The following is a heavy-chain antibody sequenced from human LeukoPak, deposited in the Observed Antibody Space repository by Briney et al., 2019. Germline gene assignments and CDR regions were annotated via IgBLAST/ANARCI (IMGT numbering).Heavy chain of an antibody. CDR3: ARVYDRWSGYSSGYYFDY. Sequence: ASVKVSCKASGYTFTGYYMHWVRQAPGQGLEWMGSMNPNDGLTNYAQKFQGRVTMTRDTSISTAYMEMSRLRSDDTAVYYCARVYDRWSGYSSGYYFDYWGQGTLVTVSS. V-gene: IGHV1-2*02. CDR1: GYTFTGYY. CDR2: MNPNDGLT. D-gene: IGHD3-3*01. J-gene: IGHJ4*02.